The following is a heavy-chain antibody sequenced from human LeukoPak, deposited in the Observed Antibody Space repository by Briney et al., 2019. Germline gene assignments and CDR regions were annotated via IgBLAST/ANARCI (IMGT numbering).Heavy chain of an antibody. J-gene: IGHJ4*02. CDR2: ISGSGGST. D-gene: IGHD2-2*01. V-gene: IGHV3-23*01. CDR3: AKDKSVVPASHDY. Sequence: WASLRLSCAASGFTFSSYAMSWVRQAPGKGLEWVSAISGSGGSTYYADSVKGRFTISRDNSKNTLYLQMNSLRAEDTAVYYCAKDKSVVPASHDYWGQGTLVTVSS. CDR1: GFTFSSYA.